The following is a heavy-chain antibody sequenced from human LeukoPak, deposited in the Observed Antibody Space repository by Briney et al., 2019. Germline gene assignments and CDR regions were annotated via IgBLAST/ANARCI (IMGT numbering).Heavy chain of an antibody. V-gene: IGHV4-59*01. D-gene: IGHD3-22*01. J-gene: IGHJ4*02. CDR2: ISYSGGT. CDR3: ARVGDTSSYYYFLDH. Sequence: SETLSLTCSVSSDSISTYYWSWIRQPPGKGLEWIGYISYSGGTNYNPSLKSRVSISLDTPKNQFSLRLSFVTAADTAVYYCARVGDTSSYYYFLDHWGQGTLVTVSS. CDR1: SDSISTYY.